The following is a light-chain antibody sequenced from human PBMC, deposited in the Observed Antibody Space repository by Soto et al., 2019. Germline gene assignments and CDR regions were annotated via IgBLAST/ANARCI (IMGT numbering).Light chain of an antibody. Sequence: QSALTQPASVSGSPGQSIAISCTGTRSDVGAYNYVSWYQQHPGKAPKLMISEVTNRPSGVSDRFSGSKSGNTASLTISGLQAEDEADYYCAAWDDSLNGRVFGTGTKLTVL. V-gene: IGLV2-14*01. CDR2: EVT. J-gene: IGLJ1*01. CDR1: RSDVGAYNY. CDR3: AAWDDSLNGRV.